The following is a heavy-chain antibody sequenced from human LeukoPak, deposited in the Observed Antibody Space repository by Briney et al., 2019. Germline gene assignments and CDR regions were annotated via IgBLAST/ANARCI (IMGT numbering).Heavy chain of an antibody. CDR2: MSYDGGDK. J-gene: IGHJ4*02. D-gene: IGHD5-24*01. CDR1: GFTFSSYT. Sequence: GRSLRLSCAASGFTFSSYTMHWVRQAPGKGLEWVAVMSYDGGDKYYAESVKGRFTISRDNSRTTVYLQVNSLRAEDTAVYYCARGSRWLQLGPFDYWGQGTLVTVSS. CDR3: ARGSRWLQLGPFDY. V-gene: IGHV3-30*01.